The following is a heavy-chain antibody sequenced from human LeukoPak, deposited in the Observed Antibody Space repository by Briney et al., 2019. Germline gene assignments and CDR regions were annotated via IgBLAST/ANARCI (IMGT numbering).Heavy chain of an antibody. Sequence: PSETLSLTCTVSGYSINSGYYWGWVRQAPGKGLEWVSGISGGGETTYYADSVKGRFPISRDNSKNTLYLQMNSLRAEDTAVYYCARRAGAYSHPYDYWGQGTLVTVSS. CDR1: GYSINSGYY. CDR3: ARRAGAYSHPYDY. CDR2: ISGGGETT. D-gene: IGHD4/OR15-4a*01. J-gene: IGHJ4*02. V-gene: IGHV3-23*01.